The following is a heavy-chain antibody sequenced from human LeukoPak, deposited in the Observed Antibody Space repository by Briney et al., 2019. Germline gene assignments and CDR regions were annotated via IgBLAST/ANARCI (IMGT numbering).Heavy chain of an antibody. V-gene: IGHV5-51*01. CDR2: IYPGDSDT. J-gene: IGHJ4*02. D-gene: IGHD3-22*01. Sequence: GESLKISCKGSGYSFTSYWIGWVRQMPGKGLEWMGIIYPGDSDTRYSPSFQGQVTISADMSISTAYLQWSSLKASDTAMYYCARLGLYDSSGYYGGYFDYWGQGTLVTVSS. CDR3: ARLGLYDSSGYYGGYFDY. CDR1: GYSFTSYW.